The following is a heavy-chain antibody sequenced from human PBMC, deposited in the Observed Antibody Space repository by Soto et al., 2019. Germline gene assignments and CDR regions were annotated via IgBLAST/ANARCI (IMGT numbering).Heavy chain of an antibody. Sequence: ASVKVSCKASGYTFTSYAMHWVRQAPGQRLEWMGWINAGNGNTKYAQKLQGRVTMTTDTSTSTAYVELRSLRSDDTAVYYCARDFSLLPLGGPWGQGTLVTVSS. J-gene: IGHJ5*02. CDR3: ARDFSLLPLGGP. CDR2: INAGNGNT. V-gene: IGHV1-3*01. CDR1: GYTFTSYA. D-gene: IGHD2-15*01.